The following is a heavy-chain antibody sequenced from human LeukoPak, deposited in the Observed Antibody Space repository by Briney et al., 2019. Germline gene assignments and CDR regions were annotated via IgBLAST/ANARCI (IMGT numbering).Heavy chain of an antibody. CDR3: AKDLRRPRGDY. J-gene: IGHJ4*02. CDR2: ISGSGGST. Sequence: GGSLRLSCAASGFTFSSYSMSWVRQAPWKGLEWVSAISGSGGSTYYADSVKGRFTISRDNSKNTLYLQMNSLRAEDTAVYYCAKDLRRPRGDYWGQGTLVTVSS. V-gene: IGHV3-23*01. CDR1: GFTFSSYS.